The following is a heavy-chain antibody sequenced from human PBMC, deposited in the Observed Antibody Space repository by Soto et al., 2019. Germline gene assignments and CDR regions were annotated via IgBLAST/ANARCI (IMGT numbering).Heavy chain of an antibody. D-gene: IGHD4-17*01. CDR3: ARAYGADFDC. J-gene: IGHJ4*02. Sequence: GGSLRLSCAASGFAVSENYMSWVRQAPGKGLEWVSVLYIGGSTSYADSVKGRFTISRDNSKNTLYLQMNSLRAEDTAVYYCARAYGADFDCWGQGTLVTVSS. V-gene: IGHV3-53*01. CDR2: LYIGGST. CDR1: GFAVSENY.